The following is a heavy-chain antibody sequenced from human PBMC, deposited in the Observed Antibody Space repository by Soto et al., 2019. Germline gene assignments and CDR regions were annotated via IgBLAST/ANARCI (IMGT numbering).Heavy chain of an antibody. J-gene: IGHJ4*02. V-gene: IGHV3-23*01. CDR2: ISGSGGST. D-gene: IGHD4-17*01. Sequence: AISGSGGSTYYADSAKGRFTVSRDNSKNTLYLQMNSLRAEDTAVYYCAKDRGYGDYAIDDWGQGTLVTVSS. CDR3: AKDRGYGDYAIDD.